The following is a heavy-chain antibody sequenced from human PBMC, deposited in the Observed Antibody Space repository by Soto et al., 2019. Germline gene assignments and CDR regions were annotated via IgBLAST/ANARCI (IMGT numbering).Heavy chain of an antibody. Sequence: GSLRLSCVASGFTFSSYALNWVRQAPGRGLEWVSALYDVDGSFYADSVKGRFTTSSDSSKTTVYLQMNGLRPDDTAVYYCATWHEREHAYDVWGRGTTVTVSS. CDR2: LYDVDGS. D-gene: IGHD1-1*01. J-gene: IGHJ3*01. CDR1: GFTFSSYA. V-gene: IGHV3-23*01. CDR3: ATWHEREHAYDV.